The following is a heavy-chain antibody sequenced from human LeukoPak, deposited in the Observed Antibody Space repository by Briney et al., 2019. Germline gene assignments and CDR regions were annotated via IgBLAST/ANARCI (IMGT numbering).Heavy chain of an antibody. D-gene: IGHD1-26*01. Sequence: SETLSLTCTVSGGSISSYYWSWIRQPPGKGLEWIGYIYYSGSTNYNPSLKSRVTISVDTSKNQFSLKLSSVTAADTAVYYCAREWEYYFDYWSQGTLVTISS. J-gene: IGHJ4*02. V-gene: IGHV4-59*01. CDR2: IYYSGST. CDR3: AREWEYYFDY. CDR1: GGSISSYY.